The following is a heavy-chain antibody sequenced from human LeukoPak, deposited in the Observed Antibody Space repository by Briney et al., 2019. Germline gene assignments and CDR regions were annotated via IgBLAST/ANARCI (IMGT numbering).Heavy chain of an antibody. CDR1: GGSISSYY. D-gene: IGHD3-3*01. CDR3: ARRGRERIWSGYTSYYYYYYMDV. J-gene: IGHJ6*03. CDR2: IYTSGIT. V-gene: IGHV4-4*09. Sequence: PSETLSLTCTVSGGSISSYYWSCVRQPPGKGLEWIAYIYTSGITNYNPSHKSRATISVDTSKNQYSLKLSSVNAADTAVYYCARRGRERIWSGYTSYYYYYYMDVWGKGTTVTVSS.